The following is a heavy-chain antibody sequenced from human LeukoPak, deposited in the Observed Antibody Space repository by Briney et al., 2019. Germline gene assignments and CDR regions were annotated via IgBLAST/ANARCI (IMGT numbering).Heavy chain of an antibody. D-gene: IGHD6-13*01. V-gene: IGHV3-7*01. CDR2: IRQDGGEK. Sequence: GGSLRLSCAVPGFTFSSYWMNWVRQAPGKGLEWVASIRQDGGEKSYVDSVKGRFTISRDNTKNSLYLQINSLRAEDTAVYYCARDGTAAGLYFDLWGQGTLVTVSS. J-gene: IGHJ4*01. CDR1: GFTFSSYW. CDR3: ARDGTAAGLYFDL.